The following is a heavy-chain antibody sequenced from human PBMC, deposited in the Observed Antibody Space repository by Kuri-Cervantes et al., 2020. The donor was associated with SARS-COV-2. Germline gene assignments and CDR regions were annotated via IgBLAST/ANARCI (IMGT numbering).Heavy chain of an antibody. V-gene: IGHV3-23*01. CDR2: ISGSGGST. CDR3: ARDPKLGLPPA. D-gene: IGHD1-7*01. Sequence: GESLKISCAASGLTFTRYWINWVRQAPGKGLEWVSAISGSGGSTYYADSVKGRFTISRDNAKNSLYLQMNSLRAEDTAVYYCARDPKLGLPPAWGQGTLVTVSS. CDR1: GLTFTRYW. J-gene: IGHJ5*02.